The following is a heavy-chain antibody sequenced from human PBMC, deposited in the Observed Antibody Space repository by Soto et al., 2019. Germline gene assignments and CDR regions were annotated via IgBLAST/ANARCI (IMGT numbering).Heavy chain of an antibody. V-gene: IGHV1-18*04. CDR1: GYTFTSYG. D-gene: IGHD3-9*01. Sequence: ASVKVSCKASGYTFTSYGISWVRQAPGQGLEWMGWISAYNGNTNYAQKLQGRVTMTTDTSTSTAYMELRSLRSDDTAVYYCAGDRVRFDWLLTYYYGMDVWGQGTTVTVSS. CDR3: AGDRVRFDWLLTYYYGMDV. J-gene: IGHJ6*02. CDR2: ISAYNGNT.